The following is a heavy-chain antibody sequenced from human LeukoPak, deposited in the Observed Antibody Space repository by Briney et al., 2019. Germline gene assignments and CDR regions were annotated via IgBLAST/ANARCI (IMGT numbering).Heavy chain of an antibody. J-gene: IGHJ4*02. CDR1: GFTFSSYA. CDR3: AKDTKRITMVRGVVYFDY. D-gene: IGHD3-10*01. V-gene: IGHV3-23*01. Sequence: GGSLRLSCAASGFTFSSYAMSWVRQAPGKGLEWVSAISGSGGSTYYADSVKGRFTISRDNSKNTLYLQMNSLRAEDTAVYYCAKDTKRITMVRGVVYFDYWGQGTLVTVSS. CDR2: ISGSGGST.